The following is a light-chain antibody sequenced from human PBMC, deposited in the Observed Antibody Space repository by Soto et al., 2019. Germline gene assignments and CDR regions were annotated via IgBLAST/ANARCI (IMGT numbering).Light chain of an antibody. J-gene: IGKJ2*01. CDR2: GAS. V-gene: IGKV3-15*01. CDR1: QSVSSN. Sequence: EIVMTQSPATLSVSPGERATLSCRASQSVSSNLAWYQQKPGQAPRLLIYGASTRATGIPARFSGSGSRTEFTLTISRLQSEDFAVYYCQQYNNWHLYTFGQGTKLEIK. CDR3: QQYNNWHLYT.